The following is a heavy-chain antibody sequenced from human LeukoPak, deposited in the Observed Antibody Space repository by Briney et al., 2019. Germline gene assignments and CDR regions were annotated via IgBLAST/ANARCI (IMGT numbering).Heavy chain of an antibody. Sequence: PGGSLRLSCVASGFTFNTYAMSWVRQASGKRLEWVSAISASDPGTYYADSVRGRFTISRDNSKNTLFLQMNSLRAEDTAIYYCAKAPVSSCTGAYCYHFDCWGQGTLVTVSS. CDR1: GFTFNTYA. J-gene: IGHJ4*02. CDR2: ISASDPGT. CDR3: AKAPVSSCTGAYCYHFDC. D-gene: IGHD2-8*02. V-gene: IGHV3-23*01.